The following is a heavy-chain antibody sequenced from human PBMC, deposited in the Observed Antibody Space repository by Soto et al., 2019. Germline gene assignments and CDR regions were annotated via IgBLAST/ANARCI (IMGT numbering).Heavy chain of an antibody. CDR1: GFTFSSYG. J-gene: IGHJ6*02. Sequence: PGGSLRLSCAASGFTFSSYGMHWVRQAPGKGLEWVAVIWYDGSNKYYADSVKGRFTISRDNSKNTLYLQMNSLRAEDTAVYYCASVPYYYDSSGYYPDVWGQGTTVTISS. V-gene: IGHV3-33*01. D-gene: IGHD3-22*01. CDR3: ASVPYYYDSSGYYPDV. CDR2: IWYDGSNK.